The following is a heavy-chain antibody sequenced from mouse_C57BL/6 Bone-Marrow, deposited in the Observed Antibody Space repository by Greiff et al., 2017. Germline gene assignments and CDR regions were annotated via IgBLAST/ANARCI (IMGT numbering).Heavy chain of an antibody. Sequence: EVQLQQSGPELVKPGASVKIPCKASGYPFTDYNMDWVKQSHGKSLEWIGDINPNNGGTIYNQKFKGKATLTVDKSSSTAYMELRSLTSEDTAVYYCARDLLGWFAYWGQGTLVTVSA. D-gene: IGHD2-10*01. V-gene: IGHV1-18*01. CDR3: ARDLLGWFAY. J-gene: IGHJ3*01. CDR1: GYPFTDYN. CDR2: INPNNGGT.